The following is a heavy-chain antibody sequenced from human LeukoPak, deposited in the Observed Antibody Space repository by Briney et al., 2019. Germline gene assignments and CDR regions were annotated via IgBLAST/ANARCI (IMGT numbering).Heavy chain of an antibody. Sequence: GASVKVSCKASGYTFTGYYIHWVRQAPGQGLEWMGWISAYNGNTNYAQKLQGRVTMTTDTSTSTAYMELRSLRSDDTAVYYCARIDYGDYVDYYYMDVWGKGTTVTISS. J-gene: IGHJ6*03. V-gene: IGHV1-18*04. D-gene: IGHD4-17*01. CDR3: ARIDYGDYVDYYYMDV. CDR2: ISAYNGNT. CDR1: GYTFTGYY.